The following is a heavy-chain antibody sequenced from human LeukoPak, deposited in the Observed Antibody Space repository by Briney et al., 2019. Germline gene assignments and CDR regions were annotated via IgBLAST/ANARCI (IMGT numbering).Heavy chain of an antibody. CDR3: ARERGYCSGGSCYPNWFDP. D-gene: IGHD2-15*01. CDR2: INAGNGNT. Sequence: ASVKVSCKASGYTFTSYAMHWVRQAPGQRLEWKGWINAGNGNTKYSQEFQGRVTITRDTSASTAYMELSSLRSEDMAVYYCARERGYCSGGSCYPNWFDPWGQGTLVTVSS. CDR1: GYTFTSYA. V-gene: IGHV1-3*03. J-gene: IGHJ5*02.